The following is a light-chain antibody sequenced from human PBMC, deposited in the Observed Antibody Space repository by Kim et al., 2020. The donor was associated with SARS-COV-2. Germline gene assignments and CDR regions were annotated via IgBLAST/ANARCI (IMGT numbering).Light chain of an antibody. CDR3: EQYYSTPPS. V-gene: IGKV4-1*01. Sequence: RATLNCNSSQTVLYNSNNKHYLAWYQQTPEQAPTLLFHWASIRESGVSDRFSGSVCETDFSHTISSRQAEDVAVYYCEQYYSTPPSFGQGKKLEIK. CDR1: QTVLYNSNNKHY. J-gene: IGKJ2*03. CDR2: WAS.